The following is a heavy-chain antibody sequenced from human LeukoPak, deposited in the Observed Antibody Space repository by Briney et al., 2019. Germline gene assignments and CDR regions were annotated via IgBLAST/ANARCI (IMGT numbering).Heavy chain of an antibody. CDR2: MNPNSGNT. D-gene: IGHD1-26*01. Sequence: GASVKVSCKASGYTFTSCDINWVRQATGQGLEWMGWMNPNSGNTGYTQKCQARVTMTRNTSISTAYMELSSLKSEDTAVYYCARGQRLSGNYFLGGQWGQGTLVTVSS. V-gene: IGHV1-8*01. CDR3: ARGQRLSGNYFLGGQ. J-gene: IGHJ4*01. CDR1: GYTFTSCD.